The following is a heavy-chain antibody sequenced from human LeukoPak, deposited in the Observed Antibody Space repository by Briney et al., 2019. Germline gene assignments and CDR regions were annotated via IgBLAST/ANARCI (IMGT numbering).Heavy chain of an antibody. Sequence: ASVKVSCKTSGYAFTSHAFTWVRQVPGRGLEWLGWISSSNGNTNYGRNVRGRVTMTTDTSTSTAYMELRSLRSDDTAVYYCARLFSTGHAQFTPWGQGTLVTVSS. D-gene: IGHD2-2*01. CDR1: GYAFTSHA. CDR3: ARLFSTGHAQFTP. J-gene: IGHJ5*02. CDR2: ISSSNGNT. V-gene: IGHV1-18*04.